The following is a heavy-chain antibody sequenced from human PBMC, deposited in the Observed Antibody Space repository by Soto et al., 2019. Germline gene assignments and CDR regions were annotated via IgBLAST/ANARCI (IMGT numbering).Heavy chain of an antibody. Sequence: QVQLVESGGGVVQPGRSLRLSCAASGFTFSSYAMHWVRQAPGKGLEWVAVISYDGSNKYYADSVKGRFTISRDNSKNMLYLQMNSLRAEDTAVYYCARDVESGSSQYYYYYYGMDVWGQGTTVTVSS. D-gene: IGHD1-26*01. V-gene: IGHV3-30-3*01. CDR2: ISYDGSNK. J-gene: IGHJ6*02. CDR1: GFTFSSYA. CDR3: ARDVESGSSQYYYYYYGMDV.